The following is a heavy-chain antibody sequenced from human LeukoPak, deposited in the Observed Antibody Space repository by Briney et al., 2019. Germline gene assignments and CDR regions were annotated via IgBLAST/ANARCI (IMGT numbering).Heavy chain of an antibody. D-gene: IGHD6-13*01. CDR2: IYTSGST. Sequence: PSETLSLTCTVSGGSISSGSYYWSWIRQPAGRGREWIGRIYTSGSTNYNPSLKSRVTISVDTSKNQFSLKLSSVTAEDTAVYYCARGRHCIAAAGTGSDHWGQGTLVTVSS. V-gene: IGHV4-61*02. J-gene: IGHJ5*02. CDR1: GGSISSGSYY. CDR3: ARGRHCIAAAGTGSDH.